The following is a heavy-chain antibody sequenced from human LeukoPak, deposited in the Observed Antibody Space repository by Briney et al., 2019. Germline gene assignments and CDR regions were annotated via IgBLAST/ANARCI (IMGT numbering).Heavy chain of an antibody. CDR3: VKVVRSCWYNFDY. Sequence: GGSLRLSCAASGFTFSSYAMSWFRQAPGKGLEWVSAISGSGGSTYYADSVKGRFTISRDNSKNTLYLQMNSLRAEDTAGYYCVKVVRSCWYNFDYWGQGTLVTVSS. D-gene: IGHD6-13*01. V-gene: IGHV3-23*01. J-gene: IGHJ4*02. CDR1: GFTFSSYA. CDR2: ISGSGGST.